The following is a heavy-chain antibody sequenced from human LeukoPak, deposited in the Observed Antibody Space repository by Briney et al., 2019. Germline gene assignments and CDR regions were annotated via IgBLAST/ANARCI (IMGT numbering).Heavy chain of an antibody. CDR3: ARGSEGYCSGGGCYYGMDV. D-gene: IGHD2-15*01. Sequence: GGSLRLSCAASGFTFSSYTMNWVRQAPGKGLEWVSYISSSSSYIYYADSVKGRFTISRDNAENSLYLQMNSLRAEDTAVYYCARGSEGYCSGGGCYYGMDVWGQGTTATVSS. CDR2: ISSSSSYI. J-gene: IGHJ6*01. V-gene: IGHV3-21*01. CDR1: GFTFSSYT.